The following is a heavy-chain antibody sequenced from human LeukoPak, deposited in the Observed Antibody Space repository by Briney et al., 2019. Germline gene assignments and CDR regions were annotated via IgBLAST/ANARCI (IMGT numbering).Heavy chain of an antibody. CDR3: ARLPPPYSSGWLDY. J-gene: IGHJ4*02. CDR1: GGTFSSYA. D-gene: IGHD6-19*01. Sequence: GGSVKVSCKASGGTFSSYAISWVRQAPGQGLEWMGRIIPIFGIANYAQKFQGRVTITADKSTSTAYMELSSLRSEDTAVYYCARLPPPYSSGWLDYWGQGTLVTVSS. V-gene: IGHV1-69*04. CDR2: IIPIFGIA.